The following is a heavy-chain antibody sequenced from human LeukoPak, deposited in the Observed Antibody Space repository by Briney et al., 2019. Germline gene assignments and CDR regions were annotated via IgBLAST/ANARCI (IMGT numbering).Heavy chain of an antibody. Sequence: GESLKISCKGSGYTFTSYWIAWVRQMPGKGLEWMGIIHPRDSDTRYSPSFQGQVTLSADKSINTAYLQWSSLKASDTAMYYCARHDGIFDYWGQGTLVTVSS. V-gene: IGHV5-51*01. CDR2: IHPRDSDT. D-gene: IGHD1-26*01. CDR3: ARHDGIFDY. CDR1: GYTFTSYW. J-gene: IGHJ4*02.